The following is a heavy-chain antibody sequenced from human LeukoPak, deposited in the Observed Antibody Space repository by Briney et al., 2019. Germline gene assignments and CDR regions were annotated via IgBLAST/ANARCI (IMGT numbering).Heavy chain of an antibody. J-gene: IGHJ4*02. D-gene: IGHD3-22*01. V-gene: IGHV1-69*13. Sequence: ASVKVSCKASGGTFSSYAISWVRQARGQGLEWMGGIIPIFGTANYAQKFQGRVTITADESTSTAYMELSSLRSEDTAVYYCASVYYYDSSGYSSRPDYWGQGTLVTVSS. CDR2: IIPIFGTA. CDR3: ASVYYYDSSGYSSRPDY. CDR1: GGTFSSYA.